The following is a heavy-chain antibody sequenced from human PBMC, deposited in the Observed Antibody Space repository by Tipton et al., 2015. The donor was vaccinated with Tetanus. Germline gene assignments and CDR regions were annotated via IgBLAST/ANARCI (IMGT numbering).Heavy chain of an antibody. J-gene: IGHJ4*02. CDR3: ARIHDFWSGYFDF. D-gene: IGHD3-3*01. CDR1: GGSIRSGDYS. V-gene: IGHV4-61*08. Sequence: TLSLTCAVSGGSIRSGDYSWNWIRQPPGKGLEWLAYVSYSGRTNSNYFLKSRITVSQDPSKNQFSLRLASVTAADTAVYYCARIHDFWSGYFDFWGQGTLVTVTS. CDR2: VSYSGRT.